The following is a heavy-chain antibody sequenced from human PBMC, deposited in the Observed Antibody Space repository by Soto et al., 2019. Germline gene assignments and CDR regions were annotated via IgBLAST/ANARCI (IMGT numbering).Heavy chain of an antibody. Sequence: QVQLQESGPGLVKPSQTLSLTCTVSGGSISSGGYYWSWIRQHPGKGLEWIGYIYYSGSTYYNTSLKSQVTISVDTSKNQFSLKLSSVTAADTAVYYCARAYKYSKGIWGAFDIWGQGTMVTVSS. D-gene: IGHD4-4*01. CDR2: IYYSGST. V-gene: IGHV4-31*01. CDR3: ARAYKYSKGIWGAFDI. CDR1: GGSISSGGYY. J-gene: IGHJ3*02.